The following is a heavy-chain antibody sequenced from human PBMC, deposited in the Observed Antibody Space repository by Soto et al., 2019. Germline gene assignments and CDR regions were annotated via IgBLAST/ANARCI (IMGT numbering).Heavy chain of an antibody. CDR1: GFTFSSYG. Sequence: QVQLVESGGGVVQPGRSLRLSCVASGFTFSSYGMHWVRQAPGKGLGWVAIISYDGSNTYYADSVKGRFTISRDNSKNTLYLQMDSLRAEDTSVYYCAKEGGLSGSYYISSSYYFDDWGQGTLVTVSS. J-gene: IGHJ4*02. CDR3: AKEGGLSGSYYISSSYYFDD. CDR2: ISYDGSNT. V-gene: IGHV3-30*18. D-gene: IGHD1-26*01.